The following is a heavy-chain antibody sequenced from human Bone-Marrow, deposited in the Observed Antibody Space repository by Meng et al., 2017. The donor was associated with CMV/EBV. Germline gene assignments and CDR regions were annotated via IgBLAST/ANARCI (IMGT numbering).Heavy chain of an antibody. D-gene: IGHD6-13*01. J-gene: IGHJ6*02. CDR3: ARADYIAAAGDYYYGMDV. CDR2: INPNSGGT. V-gene: IGHV1-2*02. Sequence: ASVKVSCKSSGYTFTGYYMHWVRQAPGQGPEWMGWINPNSGGTNYAQKFQGRVTMTRDTSISTAYMELSRLRSDDTAVYYCARADYIAAAGDYYYGMDVWAQGTTVTVSS. CDR1: GYTFTGYY.